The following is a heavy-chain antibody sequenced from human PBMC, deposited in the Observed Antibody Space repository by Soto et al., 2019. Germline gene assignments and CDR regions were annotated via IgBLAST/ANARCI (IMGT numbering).Heavy chain of an antibody. D-gene: IGHD3-22*01. CDR3: XXGGSGYVWFNEF. CDR1: GGIFSSYA. J-gene: IGHJ4*02. V-gene: IGHV1-69*01. CDR2: IIPIFGTA. Sequence: QEQLVQSGAEVKKPGSSVKVSCKASGGIFSSYAISWVRQAPGQGLEWMGGIIPIFGTANYAQKFQGRVTITADESTNTAYMDLSSLKSEDTXXXXXXXGGSGYVWFNEFWGQGTLVTVSS.